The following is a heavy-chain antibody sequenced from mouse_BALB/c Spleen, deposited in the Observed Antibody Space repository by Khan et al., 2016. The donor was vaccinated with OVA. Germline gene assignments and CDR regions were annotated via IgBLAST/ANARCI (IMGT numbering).Heavy chain of an antibody. D-gene: IGHD3-1*01. V-gene: IGHV1-77*01. CDR3: ERERSSWIPN. CDR2: ISPGSGNT. Sequence: QVQLQQSGTELARPGASVKLSCKASGYIFIDYNINWVKQRTGQGLEWIGEISPGSGNTYYNEKFKGKATLTADKSSNTAYMQLSSLTSEDAAIDICERERSSWIPNWGQGTMVTVSA. CDR1: GYIFIDYN. J-gene: IGHJ3*01.